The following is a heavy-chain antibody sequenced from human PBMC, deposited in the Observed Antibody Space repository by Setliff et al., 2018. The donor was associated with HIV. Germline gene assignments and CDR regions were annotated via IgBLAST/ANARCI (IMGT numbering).Heavy chain of an antibody. V-gene: IGHV3-23*01. J-gene: IGHJ4*02. CDR2: ISGSGDST. Sequence: GGSLRLSCAASGFTFTNYAMNWVRQAPGKGLEWVSSISGSGDSTYYADFVEGRFTISRDNSKNTLYLQMNSLRAEDTAVYYCARDPYYWGQGTLVTISS. CDR3: ARDPYY. CDR1: GFTFTNYA.